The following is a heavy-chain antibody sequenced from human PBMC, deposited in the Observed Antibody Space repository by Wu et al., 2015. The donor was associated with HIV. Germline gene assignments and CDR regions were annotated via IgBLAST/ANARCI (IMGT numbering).Heavy chain of an antibody. Sequence: QVQLVQSGAEVKKPGSSVKVSCKASGGTFSSYAISWVRQAPGQGLEWMGGIIPIFGTANYAQKFQGRVTITADESTSTAYMELSSLRSEDTAVYYCAKEGPRHYDFWSGYSGYENIDAFDIWGQGTMVTVSS. V-gene: IGHV1-69*12. CDR2: IIPIFGTA. CDR1: GGTFSSYA. CDR3: AKEGPRHYDFWSGYSGYENIDAFDI. D-gene: IGHD3-3*01. J-gene: IGHJ3*02.